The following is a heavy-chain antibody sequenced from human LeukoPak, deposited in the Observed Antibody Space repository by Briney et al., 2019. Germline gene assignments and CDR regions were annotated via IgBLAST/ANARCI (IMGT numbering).Heavy chain of an antibody. J-gene: IGHJ4*02. CDR3: AKDGGYGSGSYYPDY. V-gene: IGHV3-23*01. CDR1: GFTFSSYA. D-gene: IGHD3-10*01. Sequence: GGSLRLSCAASGFTFSSYAMSWVRQAPGKGLEWVSGISGSGGITYYADSVRGRFTISRDNAKNTLYLQMNSLRAEDTAVYYCAKDGGYGSGSYYPDYWGQGTLVTVSS. CDR2: ISGSGGIT.